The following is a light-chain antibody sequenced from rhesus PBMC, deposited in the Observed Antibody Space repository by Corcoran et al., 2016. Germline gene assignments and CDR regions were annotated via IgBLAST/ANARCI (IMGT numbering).Light chain of an antibody. J-gene: IGKJ4*01. CDR2: AAS. CDR3: LQHNSYPLT. CDR1: QGISRY. V-gene: IGKV1-28*01. Sequence: DIQMTQSPSSLSASVGDTVTITCRASQGISRYLNWFQQKPGKAPKLLFYAASSLESGVPSRFGGIGSGTEFTLTISSLQPEDFAAYYCLQHNSYPLTFGGGTKVEIK.